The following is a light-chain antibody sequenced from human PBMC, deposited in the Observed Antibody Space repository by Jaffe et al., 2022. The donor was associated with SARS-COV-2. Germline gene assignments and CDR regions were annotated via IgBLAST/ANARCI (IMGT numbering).Light chain of an antibody. Sequence: QSVLTQPPSVSGAPGQRVTISCTGSTSNIGSHYDVHWYQQLPGTAPKLLIYGNDNRPSGVPDRFSGSKSGTSASLAISGLQAEDEADYYCQSYDSSLSGPVFGGMTKLTVL. J-gene: IGLJ3*02. CDR3: QSYDSSLSGPV. V-gene: IGLV1-40*01. CDR1: TSNIGSHYD. CDR2: GND.